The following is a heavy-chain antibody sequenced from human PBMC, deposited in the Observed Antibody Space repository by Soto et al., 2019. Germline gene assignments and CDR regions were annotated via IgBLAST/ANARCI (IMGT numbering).Heavy chain of an antibody. CDR1: GGSFTGYY. J-gene: IGHJ6*02. D-gene: IGHD3-3*02. Sequence: QVQLQQWGAGLLKPSETLSLTCAVYGGSFTGYYWTWIRQTPGKGLEWIGEINYRGSSYYNPSLESRISMAVDTSKNQFSLKLRSVTAADTAVYFCVRGQPHRITIFEVVIRSYDYGMDVWGQGTTVTVSS. V-gene: IGHV4-34*01. CDR2: INYRGSS. CDR3: VRGQPHRITIFEVVIRSYDYGMDV.